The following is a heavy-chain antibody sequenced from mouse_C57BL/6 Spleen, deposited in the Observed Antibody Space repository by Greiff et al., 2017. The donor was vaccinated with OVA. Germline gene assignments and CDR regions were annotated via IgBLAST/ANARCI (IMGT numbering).Heavy chain of an antibody. CDR3: ARVIYGYWYFDV. CDR2: IRNKANGYTT. V-gene: IGHV7-3*01. D-gene: IGHD1-1*01. J-gene: IGHJ1*03. CDR1: GFTFTDYY. Sequence: DVMLVESGGGLVQPGGSLSLSCAASGFTFTDYYMSWVRQPPGKALEWLGFIRNKANGYTTEYSASVKGRFTISRDNSQSILYLQMNALRAEDSATYYCARVIYGYWYFDVWGTGTTVTVSS.